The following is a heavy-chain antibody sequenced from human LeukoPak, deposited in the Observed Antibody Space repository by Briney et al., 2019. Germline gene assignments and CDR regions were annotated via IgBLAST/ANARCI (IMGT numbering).Heavy chain of an antibody. Sequence: GGSLRLSCAASGFTFSSYWMSWVRQAPGKGLEWVANIKQDGSEKYYVDSVKGRFTISRDNSKNSLYLQMNSLRVEDTAVYFCAKDGGRYRFDYWGQGTLVTVSS. CDR2: IKQDGSEK. J-gene: IGHJ4*02. CDR1: GFTFSSYW. D-gene: IGHD3-16*02. CDR3: AKDGGRYRFDY. V-gene: IGHV3-7*01.